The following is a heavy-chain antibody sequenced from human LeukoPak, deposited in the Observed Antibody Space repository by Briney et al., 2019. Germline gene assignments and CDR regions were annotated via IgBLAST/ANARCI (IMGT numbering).Heavy chain of an antibody. CDR2: ISAYNGNT. CDR1: GYTFTSYG. CDR3: ARGVVTMVRGVPNFDY. Sequence: ASVKVSCKASGYTFTSYGISWVRQAPGQGLEWMGWISAYNGNTNYAQKLQGRVTMTTDTSTSTAYMELRSLRSDDTAVYYCARGVVTMVRGVPNFDYWGQGTLVTVSS. D-gene: IGHD3-10*01. J-gene: IGHJ4*02. V-gene: IGHV1-18*01.